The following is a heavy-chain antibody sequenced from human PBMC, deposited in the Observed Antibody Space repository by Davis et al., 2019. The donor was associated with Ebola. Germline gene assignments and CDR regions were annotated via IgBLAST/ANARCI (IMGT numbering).Heavy chain of an antibody. CDR1: GGSISSYY. J-gene: IGHJ4*02. V-gene: IGHV4-59*08. Sequence: GSLRLSCTVSGGSISSYYWSWIRQPPGKGLEWIGYIYYSGSTNYNPSLKSRVTISVDTSKNQFSLKLSSVTAADTAVYYCARKATGYFDYWGQGTLVTVSS. D-gene: IGHD1-1*01. CDR2: IYYSGST. CDR3: ARKATGYFDY.